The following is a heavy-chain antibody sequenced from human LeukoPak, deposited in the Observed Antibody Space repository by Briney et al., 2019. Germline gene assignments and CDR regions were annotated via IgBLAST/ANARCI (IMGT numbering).Heavy chain of an antibody. V-gene: IGHV1-8*03. CDR2: MNPNSGNT. J-gene: IGHJ4*02. CDR1: GYTFSTYD. D-gene: IGHD2-2*01. CDR3: ARAIRYQLLSDY. Sequence: ASVKVSCKTSGYTFSTYDINWVRQAAGQGLEWMGWMNPNSGNTGFAQKFQGRATITRDTSITTAYLELSSLRSEDTAVYYCARAIRYQLLSDYWGQGALVTVSS.